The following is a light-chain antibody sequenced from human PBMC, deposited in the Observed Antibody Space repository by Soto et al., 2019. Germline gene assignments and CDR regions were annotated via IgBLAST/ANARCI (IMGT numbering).Light chain of an antibody. V-gene: IGLV2-23*01. J-gene: IGLJ2*01. CDR1: SSDVGSYNL. CDR3: CSYAGSSTPHVV. CDR2: EGS. Sequence: QAVVTQPASVSGSPGQSITISCTGTSSDVGSYNLVSWYQQHPGKATKLMIYEGSKRPSGVSNRFSGSKSGNTASLTISGLQAEDEADYYCCSYAGSSTPHVVFGGGTKLTVL.